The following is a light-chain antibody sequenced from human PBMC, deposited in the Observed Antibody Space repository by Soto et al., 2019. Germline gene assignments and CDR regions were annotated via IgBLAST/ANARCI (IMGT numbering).Light chain of an antibody. CDR3: QQYNNWPPFT. CDR1: QSVSSN. CDR2: GAS. V-gene: IGKV3-15*01. J-gene: IGKJ3*01. Sequence: EIVMTQSPATLSVSPGERATLSCRASQSVSSNLAWYQQKPGQAPRLLMYGASTRATGIPARFSGSGSGTEFTLTISSLQSEDFAVYYCQQYNNWPPFTFGPGTKVDI.